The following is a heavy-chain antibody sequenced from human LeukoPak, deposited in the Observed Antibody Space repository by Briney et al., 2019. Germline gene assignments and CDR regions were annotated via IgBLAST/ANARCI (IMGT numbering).Heavy chain of an antibody. D-gene: IGHD3-10*01. Sequence: GGSLRLSCAASGFTVSSNYMSWVRQAPGKGLEWVSVIYSGGSTYYADSVKGRFTISRDNAKNSLYLQMNSLRAEDTAVYYCARDVVGSITMVRGVSGYGMDVWGQGTTVTVSS. CDR2: IYSGGST. V-gene: IGHV3-53*01. CDR1: GFTVSSNY. CDR3: ARDVVGSITMVRGVSGYGMDV. J-gene: IGHJ6*02.